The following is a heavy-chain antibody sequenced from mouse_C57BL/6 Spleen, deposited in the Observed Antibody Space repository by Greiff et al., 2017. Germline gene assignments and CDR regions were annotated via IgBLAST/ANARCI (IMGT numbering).Heavy chain of an antibody. D-gene: IGHD4-1*01. Sequence: EVKLVESGGGLVKPGGSLKLSCAASGFTFSDSGMHWVRQAPEKGLEWVAYISSGSSTIYYADPVKGRFTSSRTHAKNTLLCQMTSMRCKETDMYSCERTSWGINWYLDVGGKGTTVTVSS. V-gene: IGHV5-17*01. J-gene: IGHJ1*03. CDR1: GFTFSDSG. CDR2: ISSGSSTI. CDR3: ERTSWGINWYLDV.